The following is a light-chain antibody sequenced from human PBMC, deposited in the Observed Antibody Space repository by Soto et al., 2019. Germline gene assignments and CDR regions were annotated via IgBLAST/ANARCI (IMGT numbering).Light chain of an antibody. Sequence: EIVLTQSPVTLSLSPGERATLSCRASESLSSVYLAWYQQRPGQPPRLLIYGASNRATGIPDRLSGSGSGTDFTLIINSLEPEDVAIYYCQQYGGSPRFTFGQGTKVDI. CDR3: QQYGGSPRFT. J-gene: IGKJ3*01. V-gene: IGKV3-20*01. CDR2: GAS. CDR1: ESLSSVY.